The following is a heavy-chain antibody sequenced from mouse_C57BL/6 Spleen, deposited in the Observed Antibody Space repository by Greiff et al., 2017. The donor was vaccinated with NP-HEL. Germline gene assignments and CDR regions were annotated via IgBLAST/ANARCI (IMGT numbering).Heavy chain of an antibody. J-gene: IGHJ3*01. D-gene: IGHD1-1*01. CDR1: GYTFTDYN. Sequence: VQLQQSGPELVKPGASVKMSCKASGYTFTDYNMHWVKQSHGKSLEWIGYINPNNGGTSYNQKFKGKATLTVNKSSSTAYMELRSLTSEDSAVYYWAKYYGSSYVGWFAYWGQGTLVTVSA. CDR2: INPNNGGT. V-gene: IGHV1-22*01. CDR3: AKYYGSSYVGWFAY.